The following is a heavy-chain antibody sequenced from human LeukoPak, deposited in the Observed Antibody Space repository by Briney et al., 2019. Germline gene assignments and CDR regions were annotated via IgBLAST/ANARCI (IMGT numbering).Heavy chain of an antibody. J-gene: IGHJ4*02. D-gene: IGHD3-22*01. V-gene: IGHV4-39*01. CDR3: ARIVVVITPAQFDY. Sequence: SETLSLTCTVSGGSISSSSYYWGWIRQPPGKGLEWIGSFYYSGSTYYSPSLKSRVTISVDTSKNQFSLKLSSVTAADTAVYYCARIVVVITPAQFDYWGQGTLVTVSS. CDR2: FYYSGST. CDR1: GGSISSSSYY.